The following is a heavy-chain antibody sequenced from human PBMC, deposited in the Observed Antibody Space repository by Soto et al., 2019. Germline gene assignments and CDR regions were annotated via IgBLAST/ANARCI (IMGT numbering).Heavy chain of an antibody. CDR2: IYYSGST. CDR1: GGSISSYY. V-gene: IGHV4-59*01. J-gene: IGHJ5*02. D-gene: IGHD3-3*01. Sequence: SETLSLTCTVSGGSISSYYWSWIRQPPGKGLEWIGYIYYSGSTNYNPSLKSRVTISVDTSKNQFSLKLSSVTAADTAVYYCARDTPDLWFDPWGQGTLVTVS. CDR3: ARDTPDLWFDP.